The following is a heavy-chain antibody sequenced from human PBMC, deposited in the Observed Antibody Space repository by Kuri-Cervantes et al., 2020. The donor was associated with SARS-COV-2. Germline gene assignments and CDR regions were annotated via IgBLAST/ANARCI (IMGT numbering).Heavy chain of an antibody. Sequence: GGSLRLSCAASGFAFSSHAMSWVRQTPEKGLEWVSAIRSGGASTSYADSVMGRFSIPRDDSKNTLYLQMNGLRVEDTAVYFCARDRGAFGGWFDPWGQGTLVTVSS. D-gene: IGHD3-16*01. CDR1: GFAFSSHA. V-gene: IGHV3-23*01. J-gene: IGHJ5*02. CDR2: IRSGGAST. CDR3: ARDRGAFGGWFDP.